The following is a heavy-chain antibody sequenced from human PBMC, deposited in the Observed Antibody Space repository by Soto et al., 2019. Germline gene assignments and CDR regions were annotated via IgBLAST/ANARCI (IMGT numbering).Heavy chain of an antibody. CDR3: ARDTGIAVAGTVTYYMDV. CDR2: ISSSSSYI. J-gene: IGHJ6*03. V-gene: IGHV3-21*01. D-gene: IGHD6-19*01. Sequence: EVQLVESGGGLVKPGGSLRLSCAASGFTFSSYSMNWVRQAPGKGLEWVSSISSSSSYIYYADSVKGRFTISRDNAKNSLYLQMNSQRADDTAVYYCARDTGIAVAGTVTYYMDVWGKGTTGTVSS. CDR1: GFTFSSYS.